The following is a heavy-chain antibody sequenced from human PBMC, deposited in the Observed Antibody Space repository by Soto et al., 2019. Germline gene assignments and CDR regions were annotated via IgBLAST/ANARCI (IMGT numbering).Heavy chain of an antibody. CDR1: GGSVSSGSYY. Sequence: PSETLSLTCTVSGGSVSSGSYYWSWIRQPPGKGLEWIVYIYYSGSTNYNPSLKSRVTISGDTSKNQFSLKLSSVTAADTAVYSCAREHRIQLWNYFDYWGQGTLVTVSS. D-gene: IGHD5-18*01. CDR3: AREHRIQLWNYFDY. J-gene: IGHJ4*02. V-gene: IGHV4-61*01. CDR2: IYYSGST.